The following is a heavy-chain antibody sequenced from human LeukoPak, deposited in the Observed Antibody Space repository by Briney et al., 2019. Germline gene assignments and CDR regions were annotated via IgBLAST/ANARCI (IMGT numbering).Heavy chain of an antibody. Sequence: RASVKVSCKASGGTFSSYSISWVRQAPGQGLEWMGGIIPIFGTANYAQKFQGRVTITADESTSTAYMELSSLRSEDTAVYYCASGPYYDILNGIFDYWGQGTLVTVSS. CDR1: GGTFSSYS. CDR2: IIPIFGTA. J-gene: IGHJ4*02. CDR3: ASGPYYDILNGIFDY. V-gene: IGHV1-69*13. D-gene: IGHD3-9*01.